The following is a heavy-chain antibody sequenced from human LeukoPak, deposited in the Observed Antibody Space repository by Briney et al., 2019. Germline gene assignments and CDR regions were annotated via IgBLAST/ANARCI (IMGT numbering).Heavy chain of an antibody. J-gene: IGHJ3*02. D-gene: IGHD3-3*01. Sequence: RGSLRLSCPVSASTFSIYGMSWVRQAAGEGLEWASSTIASGGRTYYADSVKGRSTISRDTSKNPLYLQMNSLRAEDTAVYYCARDAGVVIPDAFDIWGEGTMVTVSS. V-gene: IGHV3-23*01. CDR3: ARDAGVVIPDAFDI. CDR1: ASTFSIYG. CDR2: TIASGGRT.